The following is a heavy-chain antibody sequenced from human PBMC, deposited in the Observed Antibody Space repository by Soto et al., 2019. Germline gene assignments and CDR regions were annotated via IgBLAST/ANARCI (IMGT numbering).Heavy chain of an antibody. CDR3: AKDVRAFLLGDRGGLGMDV. J-gene: IGHJ6*02. V-gene: IGHV3-9*01. Sequence: ESGGGLVQPGRSLRLSCAASGFTFDDYAMHWVRQAPGKGLEWVSGISWNSGSIGYADSVKGRFTISRDNAKNSLYLQMNSLRAEDTALYYCAKDVRAFLLGDRGGLGMDVWGQGTTVTVSS. CDR1: GFTFDDYA. D-gene: IGHD3-16*01. CDR2: ISWNSGSI.